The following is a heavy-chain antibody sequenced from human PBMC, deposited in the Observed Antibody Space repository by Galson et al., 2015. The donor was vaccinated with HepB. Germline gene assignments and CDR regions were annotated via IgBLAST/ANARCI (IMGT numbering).Heavy chain of an antibody. D-gene: IGHD1-1*01. CDR3: ADAPMGYYG. CDR2: ISSSGSTI. Sequence: PRLSCAASGFTFSSYEMNWVRQAPGKGLEWVSYISSSGSTIYYADSVKGRFTISRDNAKNSLYLQMNSLRAEDTAVYYCADAPMGYYGWGQGTMVTVSS. V-gene: IGHV3-48*03. CDR1: GFTFSSYE. J-gene: IGHJ3*01.